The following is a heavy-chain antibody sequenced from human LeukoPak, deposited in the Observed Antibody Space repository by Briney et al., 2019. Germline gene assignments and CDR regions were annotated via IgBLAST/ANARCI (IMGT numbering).Heavy chain of an antibody. V-gene: IGHV4-4*07. J-gene: IGHJ6*02. CDR1: GGSISSYY. Sequence: SETLSLTCTVSGGSISSYYWSWIRQPAGKGLEWIGRIYTSGSTNYNPSLKSRVTISVDKSKNQFSLKLSSVTAADTAVYYCVRSGSHTPYGMDVWGQGTTVTVSS. D-gene: IGHD3-22*01. CDR2: IYTSGST. CDR3: VRSGSHTPYGMDV.